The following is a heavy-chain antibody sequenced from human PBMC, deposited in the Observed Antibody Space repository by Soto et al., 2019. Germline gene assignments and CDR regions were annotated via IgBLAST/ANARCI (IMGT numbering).Heavy chain of an antibody. J-gene: IGHJ6*03. V-gene: IGHV4-59*01. CDR2: IYYSGST. Sequence: PSETLSLTCTVSGGSISSYYWSWIRQPPGKGLEWIGYIYYSGSTNYNPSLKSRVTISVDTSKNQFSLKLSSVTAADTAVYYCARGLEYYDILTCYDPYYYYMDVWGKGTTVTVSS. CDR1: GGSISSYY. D-gene: IGHD3-9*01. CDR3: ARGLEYYDILTCYDPYYYYMDV.